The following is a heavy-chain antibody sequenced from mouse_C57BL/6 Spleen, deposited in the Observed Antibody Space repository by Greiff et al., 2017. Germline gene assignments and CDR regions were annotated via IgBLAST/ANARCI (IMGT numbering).Heavy chain of an antibody. CDR2: IYPGSGST. D-gene: IGHD2-5*01. V-gene: IGHV1-55*01. Sequence: QVQLKQPGAELVKPGASVKMSCKASGYTFTSYWITWVKQRPGQGLEWIGDIYPGSGSTNYNEKFKSKATLTVDTSSSTAYMQLSSLTSEDSAVYYCARNYSNYGDYAMDYWGQGTSVTVSS. J-gene: IGHJ4*01. CDR3: ARNYSNYGDYAMDY. CDR1: GYTFTSYW.